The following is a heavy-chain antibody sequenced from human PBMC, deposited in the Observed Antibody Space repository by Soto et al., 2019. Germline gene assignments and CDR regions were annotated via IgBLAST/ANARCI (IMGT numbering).Heavy chain of an antibody. J-gene: IGHJ4*02. CDR1: GDSMTSGDYS. D-gene: IGHD2-2*01. V-gene: IGHV4-30-2*01. Sequence: SETLSLTCTVSGDSMTSGDYSWSWIRQPPGKGLEWLGYIYRTGNTHYSPSLKSRVSISQDRSKNQFSLELTSVAAADTAVYYCARGDYQYSIDYWGQGTLVTVSS. CDR2: IYRTGNT. CDR3: ARGDYQYSIDY.